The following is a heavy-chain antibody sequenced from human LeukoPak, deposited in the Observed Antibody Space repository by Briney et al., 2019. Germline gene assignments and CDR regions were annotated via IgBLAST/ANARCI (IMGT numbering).Heavy chain of an antibody. J-gene: IGHJ4*02. CDR1: GFTVSSKY. V-gene: IGHV3-53*01. Sequence: GGSLRLSCAASGFTVSSKYMTWVRQAPGKGLEWASVIYSGGSTFYADSVRGRFTISRDSSKNTVYLQMSSLSAEDTAVYYCARGRGSYYDTTGGLDYWGQGTLVTVSS. CDR3: ARGRGSYYDTTGGLDY. D-gene: IGHD3-22*01. CDR2: IYSGGST.